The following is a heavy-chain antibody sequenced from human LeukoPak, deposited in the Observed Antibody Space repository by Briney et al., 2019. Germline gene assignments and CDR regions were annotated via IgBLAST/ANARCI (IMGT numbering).Heavy chain of an antibody. J-gene: IGHJ4*02. CDR1: GYTFTAYY. V-gene: IGHV1-2*02. D-gene: IGHD6-19*01. CDR3: AREGSGWYYFDY. CDR2: INPNSGGT. Sequence: ASVKVSCKASGYTFTAYYMHWVRQAAGQGLEWMGSINPNSGGTNYAQKSQGRVTMTRDTSISTAYMELSRLRSDDTAVYYCAREGSGWYYFDYWGQGTLVTVSS.